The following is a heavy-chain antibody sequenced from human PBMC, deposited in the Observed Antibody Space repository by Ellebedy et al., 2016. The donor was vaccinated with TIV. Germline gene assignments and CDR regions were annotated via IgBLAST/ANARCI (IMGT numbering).Heavy chain of an antibody. CDR3: ARDRPGHYYDSSGPRDY. CDR2: IYSGGST. Sequence: GGSLRLSXAASGFTVSSNYMSWVRKAPGKGLEWVSVIYSGGSTYYADSVKDRFTISRDNSKNTLYLQMNSLRAEDTAVYYCARDRPGHYYDSSGPRDYWGQGTLVTVSS. J-gene: IGHJ4*02. D-gene: IGHD3-22*01. V-gene: IGHV3-53*01. CDR1: GFTVSSNY.